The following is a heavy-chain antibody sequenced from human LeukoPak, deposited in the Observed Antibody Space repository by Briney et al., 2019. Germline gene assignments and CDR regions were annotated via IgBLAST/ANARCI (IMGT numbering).Heavy chain of an antibody. V-gene: IGHV4-59*01. CDR2: IYYSGST. CDR1: GGSISTFY. Sequence: PSETLSLTCTVSGGSISTFYWSWLRQPPGKGLEGSGYIYYSGSTNYNPSLKSRVTISVDTSKTPFSLRLSSVTAADTAVYYCAREDPQTTVPEGLDVWGQGTTVTVSS. J-gene: IGHJ6*02. CDR3: AREDPQTTVPEGLDV. D-gene: IGHD4-17*01.